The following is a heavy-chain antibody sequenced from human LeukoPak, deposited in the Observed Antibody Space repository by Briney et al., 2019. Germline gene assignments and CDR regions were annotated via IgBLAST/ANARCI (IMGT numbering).Heavy chain of an antibody. Sequence: GGSLRLSCAASGFTFSSYAMSWVCQAPGKGLEWVSAISGSGGSTYYADSVKGRFTISRDNSKNTLYLQMNSLRAEDTAVYYCATGGPKSEEFDYWGQGTLVTVSS. CDR3: ATGGPKSEEFDY. J-gene: IGHJ4*02. V-gene: IGHV3-23*01. CDR1: GFTFSSYA. CDR2: ISGSGGST.